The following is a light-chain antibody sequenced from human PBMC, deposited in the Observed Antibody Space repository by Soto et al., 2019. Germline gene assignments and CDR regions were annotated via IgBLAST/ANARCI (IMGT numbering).Light chain of an antibody. V-gene: IGKV3-20*01. CDR3: QQHGTKVS. CDR2: RSS. J-gene: IGKJ3*01. Sequence: ESVLTQSPSSLSLSPGESATLSCRASQSLSSSYLAWYQQKAGQPPRLLMFRSSDRAAGVPDRFSGSASGTEFTLTISSLEPEDFAVYYCQQHGTKVSFGPGTKVDIK. CDR1: QSLSSSY.